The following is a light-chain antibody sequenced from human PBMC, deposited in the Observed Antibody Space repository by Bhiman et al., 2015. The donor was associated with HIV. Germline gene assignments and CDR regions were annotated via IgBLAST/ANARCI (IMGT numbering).Light chain of an antibody. Sequence: QSVLTQPPSVSGAPGQRVTISCTGSSSNIGATYDVHWYQQLPGTAPKLLIYDNSNRPSGIPDRFSGSKSGTSATLGITGLHTGDEADYFCATWDSSLSAMVFGGGTKLTVL. J-gene: IGLJ2*01. CDR2: DNS. CDR1: SSNIGATYD. V-gene: IGLV1-51*01. CDR3: ATWDSSLSAMV.